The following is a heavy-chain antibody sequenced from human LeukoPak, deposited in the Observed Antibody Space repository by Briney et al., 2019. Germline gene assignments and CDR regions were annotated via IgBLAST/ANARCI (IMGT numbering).Heavy chain of an antibody. CDR3: ARVYTGSSWDYYYYMDV. CDR2: IYHSGST. J-gene: IGHJ6*03. Sequence: GSLRLSCAASGFTFSSYWMHWVCQAPGKGLEWIGSIYHSGSTYYNPSLKSRVTISLDTSKDQFSLTLSSVTAADTAVYYCARVYTGSSWDYYYYMDVWGKGTTVTVSS. CDR1: GFTFSSYW. V-gene: IGHV4-38-2*01. D-gene: IGHD6-13*01.